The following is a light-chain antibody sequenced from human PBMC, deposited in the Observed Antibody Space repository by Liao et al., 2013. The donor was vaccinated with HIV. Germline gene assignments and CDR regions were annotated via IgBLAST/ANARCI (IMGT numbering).Light chain of an antibody. Sequence: SYDLTQSSSVSVSPGQTASITCSGDKLGDKYVCWYQKKAGQSPLLVIYQDTKRPSGIPERFSGSNSGNTATLTISGTQAMDEADFYCQAWDSSTVVFGGGTNLTVL. CDR2: QDT. V-gene: IGLV3-1*01. J-gene: IGLJ2*01. CDR1: KLGDKY. CDR3: QAWDSSTVV.